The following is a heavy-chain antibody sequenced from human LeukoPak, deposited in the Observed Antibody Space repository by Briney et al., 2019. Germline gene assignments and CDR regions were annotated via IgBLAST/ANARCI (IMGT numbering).Heavy chain of an antibody. J-gene: IGHJ4*02. CDR2: IYTSGTT. Sequence: SETLSLTCAVSGDSISSGTYYWSWIRQPAGKGLEWIGRIYTSGTTNHNPSLKSRVTTSVDTSKNQFSLSLRSVTAADTAVYYCARSGRTEYGDYPFGYWGQGTLVTVSS. CDR3: ARSGRTEYGDYPFGY. V-gene: IGHV4-61*02. D-gene: IGHD4-17*01. CDR1: GDSISSGTYY.